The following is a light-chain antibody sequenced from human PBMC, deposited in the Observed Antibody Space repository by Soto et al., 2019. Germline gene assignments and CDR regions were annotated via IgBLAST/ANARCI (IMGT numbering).Light chain of an antibody. CDR1: QSVSSY. J-gene: IGKJ5*01. CDR3: QKRSNWPIIT. Sequence: EIVLTQSPATLSLSPGERATLSCRASQSVSSYLAWYQQKPGQAPRLLIYDASNRATGIPDRFSGSGSGTDFTLTISRLEPEDFAVYYCQKRSNWPIITFGQGTRLEI. V-gene: IGKV3-11*01. CDR2: DAS.